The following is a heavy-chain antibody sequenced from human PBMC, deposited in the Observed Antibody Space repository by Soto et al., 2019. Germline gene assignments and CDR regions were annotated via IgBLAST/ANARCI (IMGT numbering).Heavy chain of an antibody. CDR1: GFTFSSYW. CDR2: VYSDGSST. J-gene: IGHJ4*02. V-gene: IGHV3-74*01. CDR3: ARAMSSGSYFDY. Sequence: XVPLRLSCAASGFTFSSYWMHWVRQVSGKGLVWVSRVYSDGSSTSYADSVKGRFTISRDNAKNTLYLQMNSLRAEDTAVYYCARAMSSGSYFDYWGQGTLVTVSS. D-gene: IGHD1-26*01.